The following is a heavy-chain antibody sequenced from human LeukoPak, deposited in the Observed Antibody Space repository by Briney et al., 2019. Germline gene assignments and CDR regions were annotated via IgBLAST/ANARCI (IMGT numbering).Heavy chain of an antibody. CDR2: IYYSGST. Sequence: SETLSLTCTVSGGSISSYYWSWIRQPPGKGLEWIGYIYYSGSTNYNPSLKGRVTISVDTSKNQFSLKLSSVTAAGTAVYYCARDTETGYFDLWGRGTLVTVSS. J-gene: IGHJ2*01. CDR3: ARDTETGYFDL. CDR1: GGSISSYY. D-gene: IGHD4-17*01. V-gene: IGHV4-59*01.